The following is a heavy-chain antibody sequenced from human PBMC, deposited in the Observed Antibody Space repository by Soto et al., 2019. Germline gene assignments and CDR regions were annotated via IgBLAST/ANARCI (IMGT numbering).Heavy chain of an antibody. CDR1: GFTFSSYE. D-gene: IGHD3-22*01. V-gene: IGHV3-48*03. CDR3: ASRPYYYDSSPFPDAFDI. CDR2: ISSSGSTI. Sequence: GGSLRLSCAASGFTFSSYEMNWVRQAPGKGLEWVSYISSSGSTIYYADSVKGRFTISRDNAKNSLYLQMNSLRAEDTAVYYCASRPYYYDSSPFPDAFDIWGQGTMVTVSS. J-gene: IGHJ3*02.